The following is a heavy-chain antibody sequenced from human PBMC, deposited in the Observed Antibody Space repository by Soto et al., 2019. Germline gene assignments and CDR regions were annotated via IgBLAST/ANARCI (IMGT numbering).Heavy chain of an antibody. CDR1: GFSFSSYA. D-gene: IGHD3-10*01. Sequence: QEQLVESGGGVVQPGMSLRLSCAASGFSFSSYAVHWVRQAPGKGLEWVAVMSYDETKINYEDSVKGRFTISRDNSKNTLFLQMNGLRPEDTAVYFCAKARGSGTLRYYGMDVWGRGTPVTVS. CDR2: MSYDETKI. J-gene: IGHJ6*02. V-gene: IGHV3-30*18. CDR3: AKARGSGTLRYYGMDV.